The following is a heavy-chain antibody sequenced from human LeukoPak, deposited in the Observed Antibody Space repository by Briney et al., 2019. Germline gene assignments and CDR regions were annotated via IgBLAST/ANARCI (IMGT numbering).Heavy chain of an antibody. CDR2: ICAYNGNT. CDR3: ARTEYYDILTGYLTDY. J-gene: IGHJ4*02. CDR1: GYTFTSYG. V-gene: IGHV1-18*01. Sequence: ASVKVSCKASGYTFTSYGISWVRQAPGQGLEWMGWICAYNGNTNYAQKLQGRVTMTTDTSTSTAYMELRSLRSDDTAVYYCARTEYYDILTGYLTDYWGQGTLVTVSS. D-gene: IGHD3-9*01.